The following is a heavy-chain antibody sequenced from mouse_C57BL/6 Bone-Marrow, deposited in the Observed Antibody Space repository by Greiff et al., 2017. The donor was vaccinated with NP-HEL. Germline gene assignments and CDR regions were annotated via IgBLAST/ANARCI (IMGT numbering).Heavy chain of an antibody. CDR2: IYPRSGNT. CDR1: GYTFTSYG. D-gene: IGHD1-1*01. J-gene: IGHJ1*03. Sequence: VQLQQSGAELARPGASVKLSCKASGYTFTSYGISWVKQRTGQGLEWIGEIYPRSGNTYYNEKFKGKATLTADKSSSTAYMELRSLTSEDSAVYFCARYYYYGSSYFDVGGTGTTVTVSS. CDR3: ARYYYYGSSYFDV. V-gene: IGHV1-81*01.